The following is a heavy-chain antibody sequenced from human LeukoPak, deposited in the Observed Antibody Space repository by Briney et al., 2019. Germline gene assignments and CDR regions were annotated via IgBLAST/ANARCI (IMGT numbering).Heavy chain of an antibody. Sequence: ASVKVSCKTSGYIFTGYYMHWVRQAPGQGLEWMGWINPNSGGTNYAQKFQGRVTMTRDTSISTAYMELSRLRSDDTAVYYCARENYYDSSGYYPALGWGQGTLVTVSS. CDR3: ARENYYDSSGYYPALG. V-gene: IGHV1-2*02. CDR2: INPNSGGT. D-gene: IGHD3-22*01. J-gene: IGHJ4*02. CDR1: GYIFTGYY.